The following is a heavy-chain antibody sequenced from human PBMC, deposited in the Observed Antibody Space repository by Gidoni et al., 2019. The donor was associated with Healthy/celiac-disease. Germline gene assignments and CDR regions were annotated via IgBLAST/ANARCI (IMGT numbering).Heavy chain of an antibody. CDR1: GFPVSSNY. V-gene: IGHV3-53*01. D-gene: IGHD6-6*01. Sequence: EVQLVESGGGLIQPGGSLRLSCAASGFPVSSNYMSWVRQAPGKGLEWVSVIYSGGSTYYADSVKGRFTISRDNSKNTLYLQMNSLRAEDTAVYYCAREGSSSLVPYYGMDVWGQGTTVTVSS. J-gene: IGHJ6*02. CDR2: IYSGGST. CDR3: AREGSSSLVPYYGMDV.